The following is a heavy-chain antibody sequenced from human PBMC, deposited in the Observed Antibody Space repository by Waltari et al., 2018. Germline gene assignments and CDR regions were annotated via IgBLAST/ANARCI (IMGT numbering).Heavy chain of an antibody. V-gene: IGHV1-69-2*01. Sequence: EAQLVQSGAEVKKPGATVKIPCKGSRYPFTDYYIHWVQQAPEKGLDWMGLVDPEDGETVYAEKFQGRVTISADTSTDTTHMELSSLRSEDTAVYYCVRGPRVAAAGLDYWGQGTLVTVSS. CDR2: VDPEDGET. CDR1: RYPFTDYY. CDR3: VRGPRVAAAGLDY. J-gene: IGHJ4*02. D-gene: IGHD6-13*01.